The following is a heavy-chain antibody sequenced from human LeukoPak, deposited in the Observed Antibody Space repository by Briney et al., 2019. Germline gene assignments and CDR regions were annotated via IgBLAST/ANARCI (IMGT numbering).Heavy chain of an antibody. CDR2: ISDSGGST. Sequence: EGSLRLSCAASGFTFSSYAMSWVRQAPGKGLEWVSAISDSGGSTYYADSVKGRFTISRDNSKNTLYLQMNSLRDEDTAVYYCAKDPDYDFWSGYFDYWGQGTLVTVSS. V-gene: IGHV3-23*01. J-gene: IGHJ4*02. D-gene: IGHD3-3*01. CDR3: AKDPDYDFWSGYFDY. CDR1: GFTFSSYA.